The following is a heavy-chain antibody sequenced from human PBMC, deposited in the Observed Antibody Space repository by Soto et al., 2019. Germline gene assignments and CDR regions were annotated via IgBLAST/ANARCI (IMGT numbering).Heavy chain of an antibody. CDR3: IHQGDFYDRLDS. Sequence: GGSLRLSCAASGPGFSAAWMKWVRQAPGKGLEGVGRIKSKGGGETKDYAAPVKGRFTISRDDSKNTVYLQMDSLKTDDTAVYYCIHQGDFYDRLDSWGQGTLVTVS. J-gene: IGHJ4*02. CDR2: IKSKGGGETK. CDR1: GPGFSAAW. D-gene: IGHD3-22*01. V-gene: IGHV3-15*07.